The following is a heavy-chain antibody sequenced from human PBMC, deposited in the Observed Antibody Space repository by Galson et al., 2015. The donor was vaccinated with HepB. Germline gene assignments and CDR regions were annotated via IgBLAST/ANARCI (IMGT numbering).Heavy chain of an antibody. CDR3: ARLLGSSGYDRPDFDY. CDR2: IDTGDSDT. CDR1: GYSFTSYW. D-gene: IGHD3-22*01. V-gene: IGHV5-51*01. J-gene: IGHJ4*02. Sequence: QSGAEVKKPGESLKISCKGSGYSFTSYWIGWVRQMPGKGLEWMGIIDTGDSDTRYKLSFQGQVTISVDKSISTAYLQWSSLKASDSAMYYCARLLGSSGYDRPDFDYWGQGTLVTVSS.